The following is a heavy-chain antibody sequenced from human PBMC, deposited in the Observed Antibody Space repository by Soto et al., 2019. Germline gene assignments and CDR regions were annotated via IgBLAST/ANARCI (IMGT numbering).Heavy chain of an antibody. CDR3: ARKGTGAPVDF. D-gene: IGHD1-1*01. CDR1: GYRFTSYG. Sequence: QDQLVQSGGEVQKPGVSVKVSCKASGYRFTSYGFTWVRQAPGQGLAWVGWISANNGNAHYAQKLQGRVTMTTDTATSTVYMELRRVGSDDTAVYYCARKGTGAPVDFWGQGTLVTVSS. CDR2: ISANNGNA. V-gene: IGHV1-18*01. J-gene: IGHJ4*02.